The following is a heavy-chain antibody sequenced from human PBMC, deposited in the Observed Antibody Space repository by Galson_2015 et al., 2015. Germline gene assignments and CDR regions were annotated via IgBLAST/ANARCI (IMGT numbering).Heavy chain of an antibody. CDR1: RFTFSNYW. Sequence: SLRLSCAASRFTFSNYWMHWVRQAPGKGLVWVSRINSDGSSTSYADSVKGRFTISRDNAKNTLYLQMNSLRAEDTAVYYCAREFRFFPMDVCGQGTTVTVSS. CDR3: AREFRFFPMDV. V-gene: IGHV3-74*01. J-gene: IGHJ6*02. CDR2: INSDGSST. D-gene: IGHD3-3*01.